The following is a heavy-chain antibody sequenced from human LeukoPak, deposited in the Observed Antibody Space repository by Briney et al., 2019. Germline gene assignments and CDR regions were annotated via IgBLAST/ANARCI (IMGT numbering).Heavy chain of an antibody. D-gene: IGHD2-15*01. CDR3: ARHCCSGPAKRVFDI. Sequence: SETLSLTCTVSGGSIISSDYHWGWVRQPPGKGLEWIGTISYSGNTDYNPSLRSRVTISADTSNNQFSLRLGSVTAADTAVYHCARHCCSGPAKRVFDIWGQGTMVTVSS. V-gene: IGHV4-39*01. J-gene: IGHJ3*02. CDR2: ISYSGNT. CDR1: GGSIISSDYH.